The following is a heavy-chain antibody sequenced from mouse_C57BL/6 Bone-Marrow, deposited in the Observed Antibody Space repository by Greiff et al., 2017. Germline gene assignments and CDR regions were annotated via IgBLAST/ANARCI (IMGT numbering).Heavy chain of an antibody. V-gene: IGHV5-6*01. CDR3: ARQLDWYFDV. CDR2: ISSGGSYT. Sequence: EVKVIESGGDLVKPGGSLKLSCAASGFTFSSYGMSWVRQTPDKRLEWVATISSGGSYTYYPDSVKGRFTISRDNAKNTLYLQMSSLKSEDTALYYCARQLDWYFDVWGTGTTVTVSS. CDR1: GFTFSSYG. J-gene: IGHJ1*03.